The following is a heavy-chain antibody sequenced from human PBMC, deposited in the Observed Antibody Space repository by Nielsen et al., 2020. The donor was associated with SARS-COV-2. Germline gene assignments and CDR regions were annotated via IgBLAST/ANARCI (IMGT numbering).Heavy chain of an antibody. J-gene: IGHJ6*03. CDR3: AREAGYCTNGVCYSGYYMDV. V-gene: IGHV3-33*08. CDR2: IWYDGSNK. CDR1: GFTFNIYA. Sequence: GGSLRLSCAASGFTFNIYAMAWVRRAPGKGLEWVAVIWYDGSNKYYADSVKGRFTISRDNAKNSLYLQMNSLRAEDTAVYYCAREAGYCTNGVCYSGYYMDVWGKGTTVTVSS. D-gene: IGHD2-8*01.